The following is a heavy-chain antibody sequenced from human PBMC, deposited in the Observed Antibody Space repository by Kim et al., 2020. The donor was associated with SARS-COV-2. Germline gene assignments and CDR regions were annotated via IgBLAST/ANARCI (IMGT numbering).Heavy chain of an antibody. J-gene: IGHJ3*02. Sequence: SETLSLTCTVSGGSISSGDYYWSWIRQPPGKGLEWIGYIYYSGSTYYNPSLKSRVTISVDTSKNQFSLKLSSVTAADTAVYYCASISSCYYDSSGYYYVCRNAFDIWGQGTMVTVSS. CDR2: IYYSGST. CDR1: GGSISSGDYY. D-gene: IGHD3-22*01. CDR3: ASISSCYYDSSGYYYVCRNAFDI. V-gene: IGHV4-30-4*01.